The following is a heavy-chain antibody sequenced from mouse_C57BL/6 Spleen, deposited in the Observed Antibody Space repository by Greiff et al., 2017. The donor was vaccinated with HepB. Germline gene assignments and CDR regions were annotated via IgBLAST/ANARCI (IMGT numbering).Heavy chain of an antibody. CDR3: ARQTGTWGYFDV. Sequence: QVQLQQPGTELVKPGASVKLSCKASGYTFTSYWMHWVKQRPGQGLEWIGNINPSNGGTNYNEKFKSKATLTVDKSTSTAYMQLSSLTSEDSAVYYCARQTGTWGYFDVWGTGTTVTVSS. CDR2: INPSNGGT. CDR1: GYTFTSYW. J-gene: IGHJ1*03. V-gene: IGHV1-53*01. D-gene: IGHD4-1*01.